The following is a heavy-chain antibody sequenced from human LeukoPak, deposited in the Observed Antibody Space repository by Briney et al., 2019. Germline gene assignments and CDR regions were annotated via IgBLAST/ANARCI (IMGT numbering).Heavy chain of an antibody. CDR1: RGSPSSYY. CDR3: ARAVRGTTGKYYYYMDV. J-gene: IGHJ6*03. V-gene: IGHV4-59*01. Sequence: SETLSLTCTVSRGSPSSYYWSWIRQPPGKGLERIGHIYYSGRTNYNPSLKSRVAISVDTSKNQFSLKLSSVTAADTAVYYCARAVRGTTGKYYYYMDVWGKGTTVTVSS. D-gene: IGHD1-1*01. CDR2: IYYSGRT.